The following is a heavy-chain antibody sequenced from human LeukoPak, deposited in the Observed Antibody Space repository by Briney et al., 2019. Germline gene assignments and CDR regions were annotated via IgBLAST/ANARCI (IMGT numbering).Heavy chain of an antibody. V-gene: IGHV4-38-2*01. J-gene: IGHJ4*03. CDR2: IYHSGST. Sequence: PSETLSLTCAVSGYSISRAYYWGWTRQPPGRGLGWIGIIYHSGSTYYNPSLKSRVTISVDTTKNQFSIKLTSVPSAETYLYDGAQQCFSSPDFWGQGALVTVSS. CDR1: GYSISRAYY. D-gene: IGHD3-16*01. CDR3: AQQCFSSPDF.